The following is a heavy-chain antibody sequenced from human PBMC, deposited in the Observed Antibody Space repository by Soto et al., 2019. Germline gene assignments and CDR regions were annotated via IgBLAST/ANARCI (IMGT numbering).Heavy chain of an antibody. V-gene: IGHV1-69*08. CDR3: ARDGYGDSLGAFDI. J-gene: IGHJ3*02. CDR2: IIPILGIA. Sequence: QVQLVQSGAEVKKPGSSVKVSCKASGGTFSSYTICWVRQAPGQGLEWMGRIIPILGIANYAQKFQGRVTITADKSTSTAYMELSSLRSEDTAVYYCARDGYGDSLGAFDIWGQGTMVTVSS. CDR1: GGTFSSYT. D-gene: IGHD4-17*01.